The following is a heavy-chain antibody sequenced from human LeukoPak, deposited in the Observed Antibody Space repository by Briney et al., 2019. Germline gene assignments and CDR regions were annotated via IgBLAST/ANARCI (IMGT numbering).Heavy chain of an antibody. CDR3: ARHWGYCSSTSCYDSNWFDP. D-gene: IGHD2-2*01. Sequence: GASVKVSCEASGGTFSSYAISWVRQAPGQGLEWMGGIIPIFGTANYAQKFQGRVTITADKSTSTAYMELSSLRSEDTAVYYCARHWGYCSSTSCYDSNWFDPWGQGTLVTVSS. V-gene: IGHV1-69*06. J-gene: IGHJ5*02. CDR1: GGTFSSYA. CDR2: IIPIFGTA.